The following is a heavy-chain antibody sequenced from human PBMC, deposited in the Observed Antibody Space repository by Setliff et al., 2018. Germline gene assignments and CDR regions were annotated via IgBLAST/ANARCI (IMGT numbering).Heavy chain of an antibody. D-gene: IGHD1-1*01. CDR2: IYYTGST. Sequence: KPSETLSLTCTVSGGSISSSSHYWGWMRQPPGKGLEWIGSIYYTGSTYYNPSLKSRVTMSVDTSKRQFSLKLGSATAADTAVYYCARDMGQPYYFESWGLGTLVTVSS. CDR1: GGSISSSSHY. CDR3: ARDMGQPYYFES. V-gene: IGHV4-39*07. J-gene: IGHJ4*02.